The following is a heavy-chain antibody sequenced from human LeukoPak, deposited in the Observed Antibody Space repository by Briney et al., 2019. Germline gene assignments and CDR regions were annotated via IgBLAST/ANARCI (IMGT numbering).Heavy chain of an antibody. CDR1: GYTFTGYY. CDR3: ARLEGSTSIAAATWNQYWVDSSYYFDY. V-gene: IGHV1-2*06. J-gene: IGHJ4*02. Sequence: ASVKVSCKASGYTFTGYYMHWVRQAPGQGLEWKGRINPNSGGTNYAQKFQGRVTMTRDTSISTAYMELSRLRSDDTAVYYCARLEGSTSIAAATWNQYWVDSSYYFDYWGQGTLVTVSS. D-gene: IGHD6-13*01. CDR2: INPNSGGT.